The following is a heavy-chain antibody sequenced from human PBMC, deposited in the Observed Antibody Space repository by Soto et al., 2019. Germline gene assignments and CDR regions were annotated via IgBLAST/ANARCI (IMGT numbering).Heavy chain of an antibody. CDR1: GFTFSTIG. CDR3: GRGVDYRDYAIDY. J-gene: IGHJ4*02. D-gene: IGHD4-17*01. Sequence: QVQLVESGGGVFKLGGYLRLSCAASGFTFSTIGRHGVRQAPAKGLEWVAVIWYDGSNEYFADSVKGRFTISRDNSKNTLFLQMDSLRAEDTAVYYCGRGVDYRDYAIDYWGQGTLVTVSS. CDR2: IWYDGSNE. V-gene: IGHV3-33*01.